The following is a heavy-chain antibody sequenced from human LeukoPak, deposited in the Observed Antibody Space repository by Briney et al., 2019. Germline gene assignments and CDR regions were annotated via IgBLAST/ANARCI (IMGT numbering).Heavy chain of an antibody. V-gene: IGHV6-1*01. Sequence: SPTLSLTCAISGDGVSSNSVTWNWARQSPSRGLEWLGRTYYRSTLYNDDAVAVRGRITVNPDTSMNQYSLHLNAVTTEEKAVYYCARSLTQYDCFDRWGQGILVTV. CDR3: ARSLTQYDCFDR. J-gene: IGHJ5*02. CDR1: GDGVSSNSVT. D-gene: IGHD2-2*01. CDR2: TYYRSTLYN.